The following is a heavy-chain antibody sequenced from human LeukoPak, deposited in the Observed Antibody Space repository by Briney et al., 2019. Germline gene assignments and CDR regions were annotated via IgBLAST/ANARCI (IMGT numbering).Heavy chain of an antibody. J-gene: IGHJ4*02. Sequence: SETLSLTCAVYGRSITGYYWSWIRQTPGRGLEWGGEIHYTGATSYNPSLKSRATISTDTSKNQFSLRLSSVTAADTAVYYCARGNILTGYCFDFWGQGALVTVSS. V-gene: IGHV4-34*01. CDR3: ARGNILTGYCFDF. CDR1: GRSITGYY. D-gene: IGHD3-9*01. CDR2: IHYTGAT.